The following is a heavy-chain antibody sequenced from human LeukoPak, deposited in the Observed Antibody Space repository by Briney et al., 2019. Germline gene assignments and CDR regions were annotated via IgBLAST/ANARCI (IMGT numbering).Heavy chain of an antibody. V-gene: IGHV1-69*04. D-gene: IGHD4-23*01. Sequence: VASVTVSCKASGGTFSSYAISWVRQAPGQGLEWMGRIIPILGIANYAQKFQGRVTITADKSTSTAYMELSSLRSEDTAVYYCARGRTTVVTPSWFDPWGQGTLVTVSS. J-gene: IGHJ5*02. CDR2: IIPILGIA. CDR1: GGTFSSYA. CDR3: ARGRTTVVTPSWFDP.